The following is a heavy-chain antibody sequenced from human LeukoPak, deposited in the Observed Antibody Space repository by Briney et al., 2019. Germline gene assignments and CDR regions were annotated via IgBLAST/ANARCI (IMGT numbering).Heavy chain of an antibody. Sequence: PGGSLRLSCAASGFSFSNYAMSWVRQAPGKGLEWVSTISGSGGTTYYADSVKGRFTISRDNSKNTLYLQMNSLRVEDTAVYYCAKVGAASWTFDHWGQGILVTVSS. CDR3: AKVGAASWTFDH. CDR1: GFSFSNYA. CDR2: ISGSGGTT. V-gene: IGHV3-23*01. D-gene: IGHD3-10*01. J-gene: IGHJ4*02.